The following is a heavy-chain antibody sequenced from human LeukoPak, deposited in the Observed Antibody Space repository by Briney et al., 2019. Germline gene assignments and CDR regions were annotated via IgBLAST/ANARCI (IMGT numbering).Heavy chain of an antibody. D-gene: IGHD3-3*01. Sequence: PSETLSLTCAVYGGSFSGYYWSWIRQPPGKGLEWIGEINHSGSTNYNPSLKSRVTISVDTSKNQFSLKLSSVTAADTAVCYCASHPGWLLSNYFDYWGQGTLVTVSS. J-gene: IGHJ4*02. CDR1: GGSFSGYY. CDR3: ASHPGWLLSNYFDY. V-gene: IGHV4-34*01. CDR2: INHSGST.